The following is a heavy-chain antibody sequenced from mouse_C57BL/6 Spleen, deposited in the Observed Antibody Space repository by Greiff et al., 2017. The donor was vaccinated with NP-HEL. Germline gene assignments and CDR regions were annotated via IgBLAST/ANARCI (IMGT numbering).Heavy chain of an antibody. J-gene: IGHJ2*01. V-gene: IGHV1-82*01. CDR1: GYAFSSSW. CDR2: IYPGDGDT. CDR3: ARAITTGVDY. Sequence: QVQLQQSGPELVKPGASVKISCKASGYAFSSSWMNWVKQRPGQGLEWIGRIYPGDGDTNYNGKFKGKATLTADNSSSTAYMQLSSLTSEDSAVYVCARAITTGVDYWGQGTTLTVSS. D-gene: IGHD1-1*01.